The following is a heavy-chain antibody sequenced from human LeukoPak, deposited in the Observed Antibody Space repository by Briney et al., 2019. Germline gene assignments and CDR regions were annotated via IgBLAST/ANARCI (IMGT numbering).Heavy chain of an antibody. V-gene: IGHV5-51*01. CDR2: IYPGDSDT. D-gene: IGHD1-26*01. J-gene: IGHJ2*01. Sequence: GESLKICCKGSGYRFTNYWIGWVRQMPGKGLEWMGIIYPGDSDTRYSPPFQGQVTISADKSISTAYLQWSSLKASDTAMYYCARRWEPTDWYFDLWGRGTLVTVSS. CDR1: GYRFTNYW. CDR3: ARRWEPTDWYFDL.